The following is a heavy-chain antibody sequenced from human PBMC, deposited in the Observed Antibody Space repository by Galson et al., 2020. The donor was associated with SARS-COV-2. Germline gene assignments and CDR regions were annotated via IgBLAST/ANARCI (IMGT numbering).Heavy chain of an antibody. D-gene: IGHD6-19*01. CDR1: GYSFNTFW. J-gene: IGHJ3*01. Sequence: GESLKISCKGSGYSFNTFWIGWVRQMPGKGLEYMGIIYPRDSDTRYSPSFQGQVTISADKSLSTAYLQWSSLKASDTAVYYCARHADIAVAVAFDFWGQGTMLTVSS. CDR2: IYPRDSDT. CDR3: ARHADIAVAVAFDF. V-gene: IGHV5-51*01.